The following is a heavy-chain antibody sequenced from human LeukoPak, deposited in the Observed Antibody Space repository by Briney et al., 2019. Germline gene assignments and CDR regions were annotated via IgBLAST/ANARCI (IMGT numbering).Heavy chain of an antibody. CDR2: IYSGGTT. CDR1: GFTVSSNY. Sequence: GGSLRLSCVVSGFTVSSNYMRWVRQAPGKGLEWVSVIYSGGTTYYADSVKGRFTISKDNYENTVYLQMNSLRAEDTAVYYCARHDSGYGPFDYWGQGTLVTVSS. CDR3: ARHDSGYGPFDY. V-gene: IGHV3-53*01. J-gene: IGHJ4*02. D-gene: IGHD3-22*01.